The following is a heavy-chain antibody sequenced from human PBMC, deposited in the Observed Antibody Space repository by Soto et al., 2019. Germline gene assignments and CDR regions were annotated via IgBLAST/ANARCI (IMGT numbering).Heavy chain of an antibody. CDR3: ARARPYDYGDYYFDY. CDR2: SIPIFGTA. J-gene: IGHJ4*02. CDR1: GGTFSSYA. D-gene: IGHD4-17*01. V-gene: IGHV1-69*13. Sequence: GASVKVSCKASGGTFSSYAISWVRQAPGQGLEWMGGSIPIFGTANYAQKFQGRVTITADESTSTAYMELSSLRSEDTAVYYCARARPYDYGDYYFDYWGQGTLVTVSS.